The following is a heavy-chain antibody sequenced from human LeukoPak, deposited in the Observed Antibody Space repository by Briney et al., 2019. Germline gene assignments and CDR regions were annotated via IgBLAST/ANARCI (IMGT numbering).Heavy chain of an antibody. D-gene: IGHD6-19*01. CDR3: ARGSSGQGVYYFDY. CDR2: IYSGGST. V-gene: IGHV3-53*01. Sequence: GSLRLSCAASGFTVSSNYMSWVRQAPGKGLEWVSVIYSGGSTYYADSVKGRFTISRDNSKNTLYLQMNSLRAEDTAVYYCARGSSGQGVYYFDYWGQGTLVTVSS. CDR1: GFTVSSNY. J-gene: IGHJ4*02.